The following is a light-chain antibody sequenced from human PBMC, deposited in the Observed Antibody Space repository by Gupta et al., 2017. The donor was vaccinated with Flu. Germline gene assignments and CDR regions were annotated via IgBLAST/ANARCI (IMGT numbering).Light chain of an antibody. CDR2: DRS. V-gene: IGKV1-39*01. CDR3: QQSDSIPRT. CDR1: QRFSNY. J-gene: IGKJ4*02. Sequence: DIQMTQSPSSLSASVGDRVTITCRASQRFSNYLNWYQQKPGKAPKLLIYDRSSLQSGVPSRFSGSGSGTDFTLTISSLQPEEFAIYYCQQSDSIPRTFGEGTKVEIK.